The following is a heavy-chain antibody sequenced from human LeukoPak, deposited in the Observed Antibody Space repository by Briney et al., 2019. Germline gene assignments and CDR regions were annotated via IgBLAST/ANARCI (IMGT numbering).Heavy chain of an antibody. CDR2: ISWNSVTT. J-gene: IGHJ3*02. Sequence: GGSLRLSCAASGFTFDDYAMHWVRQVPGKGLEWVSGISWNSVTTEYADSAKGRFTISRDNAKNSLYLQMNSLRAKDTAVYYCARDQNYYDSSGLPGVRAFDIWGQGTMVTVSS. CDR1: GFTFDDYA. V-gene: IGHV3-9*01. D-gene: IGHD3-22*01. CDR3: ARDQNYYDSSGLPGVRAFDI.